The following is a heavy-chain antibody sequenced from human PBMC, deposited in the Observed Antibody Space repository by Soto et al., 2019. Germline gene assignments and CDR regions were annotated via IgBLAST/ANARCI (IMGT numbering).Heavy chain of an antibody. D-gene: IGHD3-22*01. CDR1: GFIFSGSG. CDR3: ARWVGGSMYDNSGKYDS. J-gene: IGHJ5*01. CDR2: ISYDGSRT. V-gene: IGHV3-30*03. Sequence: QVQLVESGGGVVQPGRSLRLTCAASGFIFSGSGMHWVRQAPGKGLEWVALISYDGSRTYYADSVRDRFTISRDNGQNTLYLQMNSLRAEDTAVYFCARWVGGSMYDNSGKYDSWGQGTLVIV.